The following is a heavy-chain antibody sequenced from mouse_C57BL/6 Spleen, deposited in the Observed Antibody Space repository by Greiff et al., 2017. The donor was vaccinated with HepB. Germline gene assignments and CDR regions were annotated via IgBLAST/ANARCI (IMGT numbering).Heavy chain of an antibody. Sequence: QVQLQQSGAELVKPGASVKISCKASGYAFSSYWMNWVKQRPGKGLEWIGQIYPGDGDTNYNGKFKGKATLTADKSSSTAYMQLSSLTSEDSAVYFCAIRSDSSGDFDYWGQGTTLTVSS. V-gene: IGHV1-80*01. D-gene: IGHD3-2*02. J-gene: IGHJ2*01. CDR2: IYPGDGDT. CDR1: GYAFSSYW. CDR3: AIRSDSSGDFDY.